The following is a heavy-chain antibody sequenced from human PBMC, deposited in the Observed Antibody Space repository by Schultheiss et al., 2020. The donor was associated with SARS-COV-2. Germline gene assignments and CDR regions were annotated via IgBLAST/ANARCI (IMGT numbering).Heavy chain of an antibody. CDR2: MYYSGST. J-gene: IGHJ6*03. CDR3: AREGYCSSTSCYSWLYYYYMDV. V-gene: IGHV4-59*12. D-gene: IGHD2-2*02. Sequence: GSLRLSCTVSGGSISSYYWSWIRQPPGKGLEWIGYMYYSGSTNYNPSLKSRVTISVDTSKNQFSLKLSSVTAADTAVYYCAREGYCSSTSCYSWLYYYYMDVWGKGTTVTVSS. CDR1: GGSISSYY.